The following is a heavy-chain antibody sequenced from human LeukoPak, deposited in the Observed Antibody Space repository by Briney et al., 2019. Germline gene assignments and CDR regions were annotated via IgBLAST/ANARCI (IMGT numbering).Heavy chain of an antibody. CDR1: GFTFSSYS. CDR3: ARGIASGIDYFDP. CDR2: ISSSSSYI. V-gene: IGHV3-21*01. Sequence: GGSLRLSCAASGFTFSSYSMNWVRQAPGKGLEWVSSISSSSSYIYYADSVKGRFTISRDNAKNSLYLQMNSLRAEDTAVYYCARGIASGIDYFDPWGQGTLVTVSS. J-gene: IGHJ5*02. D-gene: IGHD4-11*01.